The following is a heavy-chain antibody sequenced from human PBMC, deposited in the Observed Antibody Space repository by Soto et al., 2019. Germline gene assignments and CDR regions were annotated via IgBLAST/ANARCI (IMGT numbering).Heavy chain of an antibody. V-gene: IGHV3-21*01. J-gene: IGHJ6*02. CDR1: GMPFSSYS. D-gene: IGHD6-19*01. CDR3: ARDGEFSSGWYDYYYYYGMDV. CDR2: ISSSSSYI. Sequence: GGSLRLSCAASGMPFSSYSMHLVRPAPGKGLEWVSSISSSSSYIYYADSVKGRFTISRDNAKNSLYLQMNSLRAEDTAVYYCARDGEFSSGWYDYYYYYGMDVWGQGTKVTVSS.